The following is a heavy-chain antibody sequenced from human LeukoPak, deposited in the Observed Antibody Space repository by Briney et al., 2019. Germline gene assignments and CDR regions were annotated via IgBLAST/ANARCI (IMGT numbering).Heavy chain of an antibody. V-gene: IGHV3-30-3*01. CDR3: AREAITGYSRNNDY. J-gene: IGHJ4*02. D-gene: IGHD6-13*01. CDR2: ISYDGSNK. CDR1: GFTFSSYA. Sequence: GRSLRLSCAASGFTFSSYAMHWVRQAPGKGLEWVAVISYDGSNKYYADSVKGRFTISRDNSKNTLYLQMNSLRAEDTAVYYCAREAITGYSRNNDYWGQGTLVTVSS.